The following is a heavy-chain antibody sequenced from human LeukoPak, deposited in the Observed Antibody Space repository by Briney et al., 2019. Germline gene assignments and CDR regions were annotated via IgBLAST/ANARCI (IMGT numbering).Heavy chain of an antibody. CDR1: GGSFSGYY. Sequence: SETLSLTCAVYGGSFSGYYWSWIRQPPGEGLEWIGEINHSGSTNYNPSLKSRVTISVDTSKNQFSLKLSSVTAADTAVYYCARGYGDYVASLYFDYWGQGTLVTVSS. CDR2: INHSGST. V-gene: IGHV4-34*01. D-gene: IGHD4-17*01. CDR3: ARGYGDYVASLYFDY. J-gene: IGHJ4*02.